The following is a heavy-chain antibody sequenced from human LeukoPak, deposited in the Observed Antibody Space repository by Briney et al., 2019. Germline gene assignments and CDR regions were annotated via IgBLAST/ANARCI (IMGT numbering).Heavy chain of an antibody. Sequence: SETLSLTCTVSGGSIRSYYWSCIRQPPGKGLEWIGYIYYSGSTNYNPSLKRRVTISVDTSKNQFSLKLSSVTAADTAVYYCARTSGIAADFDYWGQGTLVTVSS. CDR3: ARTSGIAADFDY. CDR1: GGSIRSYY. J-gene: IGHJ4*02. CDR2: IYYSGST. V-gene: IGHV4-59*01. D-gene: IGHD6-13*01.